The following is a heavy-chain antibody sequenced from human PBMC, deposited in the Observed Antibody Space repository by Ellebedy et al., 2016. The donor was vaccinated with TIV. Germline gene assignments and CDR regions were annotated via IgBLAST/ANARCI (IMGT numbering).Heavy chain of an antibody. J-gene: IGHJ4*02. CDR3: ARHIRVYSYRQSRSPFDY. V-gene: IGHV4-39*01. D-gene: IGHD3-16*02. Sequence: SRVTMSVDTSKNQFSLKLSSVTASDTAVYYCARHIRVYSYRQSRSPFDYWGQGTLVTVSS.